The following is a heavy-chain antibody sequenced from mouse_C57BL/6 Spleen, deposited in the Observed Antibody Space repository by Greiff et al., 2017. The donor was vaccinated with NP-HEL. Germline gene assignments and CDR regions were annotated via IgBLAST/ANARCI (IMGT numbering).Heavy chain of an antibody. CDR3: ARRFYYYGSSPYWYFDV. V-gene: IGHV1-80*01. CDR2: IYPGDGDT. Sequence: QVQLKQSGAELVKPGASVKISCKASGYAFSSYWMNWVKQRPGKGLEWIGQIYPGDGDTNYNGKFKGKATLTADKSSSTAYMQLSSLTSEDSAVYFCARRFYYYGSSPYWYFDVWGTGTTVTVSS. D-gene: IGHD1-1*01. J-gene: IGHJ1*03. CDR1: GYAFSSYW.